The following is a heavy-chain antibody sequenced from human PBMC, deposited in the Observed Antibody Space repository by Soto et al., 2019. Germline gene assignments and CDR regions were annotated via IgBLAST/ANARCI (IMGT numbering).Heavy chain of an antibody. J-gene: IGHJ4*02. Sequence: QVHLVESGGGVVQPGRSLRLSCAASGFTFSSYGIHWVRQAPGKGLEWVALISYDGGNKYYADSVKGRFTISRDNSKNTLYLQMNSLRDEDTAVYHCAKDAPYYYDSSGYYGPFDYWGQGTLVTVSS. D-gene: IGHD3-22*01. CDR3: AKDAPYYYDSSGYYGPFDY. CDR1: GFTFSSYG. CDR2: ISYDGGNK. V-gene: IGHV3-30*18.